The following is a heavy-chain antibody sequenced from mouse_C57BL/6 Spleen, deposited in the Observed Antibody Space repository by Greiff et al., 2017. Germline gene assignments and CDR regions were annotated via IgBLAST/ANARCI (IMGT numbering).Heavy chain of an antibody. J-gene: IGHJ4*01. V-gene: IGHV2-5*01. CDR1: GFSLTSYG. Sequence: QVQLKESGPGLVQPSQSLSITCTVSGFSLTSYGVHWVRQSPGKGLEWLGVIWRGGSTDYNAAFMSRLSITEDNSKSQVSFKMNSLQADDTAIYYCAKDDYSNYDAMDDWGKGTTVTVSS. D-gene: IGHD2-5*01. CDR3: AKDDYSNYDAMDD. CDR2: IWRGGST.